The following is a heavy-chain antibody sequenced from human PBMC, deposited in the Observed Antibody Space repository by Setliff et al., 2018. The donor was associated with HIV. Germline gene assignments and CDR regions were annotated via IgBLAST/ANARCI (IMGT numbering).Heavy chain of an antibody. D-gene: IGHD3-9*01. CDR3: AREYDVLTGYYISAFDI. CDR2: ISAYNGNT. J-gene: IGHJ3*02. CDR1: GYTFTSYG. Sequence: ASVKVSCKASGYTFTSYGISWVRQAPGQGLEWMGWISAYNGNTNYAEQVQGRVTMTRDTSTSTAYMELSRLRSDDTAVYYCAREYDVLTGYYISAFDIWGQGTMVTVSS. V-gene: IGHV1-18*01.